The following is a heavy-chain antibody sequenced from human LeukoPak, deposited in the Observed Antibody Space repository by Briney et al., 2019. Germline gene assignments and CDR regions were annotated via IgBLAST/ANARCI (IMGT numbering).Heavy chain of an antibody. CDR3: ATHYDSSGYYYY. CDR2: FDPEDGET. V-gene: IGHV1-24*01. CDR1: GYTLTELS. J-gene: IGHJ4*02. Sequence: EASVKVSCKVSGYTLTELSIHWVRQAPGKGLEWMGGFDPEDGETIYAQKFQGRVTMTEDTSTDTAYMELSSLRSEDTAVYYCATHYDSSGYYYYWGQGTLVTVSS. D-gene: IGHD3-22*01.